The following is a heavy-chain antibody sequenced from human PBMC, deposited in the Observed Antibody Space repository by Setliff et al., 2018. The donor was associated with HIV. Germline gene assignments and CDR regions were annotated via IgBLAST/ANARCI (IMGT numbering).Heavy chain of an antibody. CDR2: IQYDGNTK. D-gene: IGHD6-19*01. Sequence: PGGSLRLSCVPSGFPFSSHGMHWVRQAAGKGLEWIAFIQYDGNTKEYAESVRGRFTISRDNSKNTLFLQMNSLTVDDTAVYYCLTDERPGSGWGGSLGQGTLVTVSS. CDR1: GFPFSSHG. CDR3: LTDERPGSGWGGS. J-gene: IGHJ5*02. V-gene: IGHV3-30*02.